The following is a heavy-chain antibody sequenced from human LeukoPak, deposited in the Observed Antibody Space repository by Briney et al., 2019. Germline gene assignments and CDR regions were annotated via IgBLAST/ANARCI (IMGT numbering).Heavy chain of an antibody. J-gene: IGHJ4*02. CDR1: GFTFSSYA. Sequence: GGSLRLSCAASGFTFSSYAMSWVRQAPGKGLEWVSAISGSGGSTYYADSVKGRFTIYRDNSKNTLYLQMNSLRAEDTAVYYCAKAVETYYDSSGYYSLPPHFDYWGQGTLVTVSS. V-gene: IGHV3-23*01. D-gene: IGHD3-22*01. CDR3: AKAVETYYDSSGYYSLPPHFDY. CDR2: ISGSGGST.